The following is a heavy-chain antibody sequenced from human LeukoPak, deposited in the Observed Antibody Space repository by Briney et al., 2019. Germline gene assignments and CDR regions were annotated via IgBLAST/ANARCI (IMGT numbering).Heavy chain of an antibody. CDR2: IYHSGST. V-gene: IGHV4-30-2*01. CDR1: GGSISSGGYY. Sequence: SETLSLTCTVSGGSISSGGYYWSWLRQPPGKGLEWIGYIYHSGSTYYNPSLKSRVTISVDRSKNQFSLKLSSVTAADTAVYYCARGASWGQGTLVTVSS. CDR3: ARGAS. J-gene: IGHJ5*02.